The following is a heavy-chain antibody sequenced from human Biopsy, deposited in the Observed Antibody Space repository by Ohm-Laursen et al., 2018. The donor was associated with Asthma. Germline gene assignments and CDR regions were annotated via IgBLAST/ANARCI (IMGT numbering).Heavy chain of an antibody. Sequence: SLRLSCTAPGFTFGDYWMSWVRQVPGKGLEWVANIKQDGSDKYYLDSVKGRFTVSRDNAKNSLFLQMNSLRAEDTAVYYCARDIGMFYFDSRGYLRGFDYWGQGSLVTVSS. V-gene: IGHV3-7*05. CDR2: IKQDGSDK. CDR1: GFTFGDYW. J-gene: IGHJ4*02. D-gene: IGHD3-22*01. CDR3: ARDIGMFYFDSRGYLRGFDY.